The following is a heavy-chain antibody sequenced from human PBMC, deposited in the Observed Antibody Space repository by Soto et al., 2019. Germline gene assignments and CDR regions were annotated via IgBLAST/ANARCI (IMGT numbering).Heavy chain of an antibody. CDR3: ARVGTPVVPAGWFEP. J-gene: IGHJ5*02. V-gene: IGHV1-69*01. CDR1: GGSLSPYA. CDR2: LIPVLGTT. Sequence: QLQLVQSGAEVKKPGSSVKVSCKASGGSLSPYAVTWVRQAPGQGLEWMGGLIPVLGTTTYAPKFQDRITISADQSTNTDHFEVNSLRSEDPAVYYCARVGTPVVPAGWFEPWGQGPLVTVSS. D-gene: IGHD3-22*01.